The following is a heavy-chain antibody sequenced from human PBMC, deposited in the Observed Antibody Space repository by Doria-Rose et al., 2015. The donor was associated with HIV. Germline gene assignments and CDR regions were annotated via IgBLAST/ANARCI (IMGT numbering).Heavy chain of an antibody. Sequence: QVTLKESGPVLVKPTETLTLICTVSGVSLSSPGMGVSWIRQPPGKALEWLANIFSDDERSYTTSLKSTLTISRVTSKSQVVLTMTDMDPVDTATYYCARIKSSRWYHKYYFDFWGQGTLVIVSA. CDR2: IFSDDER. D-gene: IGHD6-13*01. V-gene: IGHV2-26*01. CDR3: ARIKSSRWYHKYYFDF. CDR1: GVSLSSPGMG. J-gene: IGHJ4*02.